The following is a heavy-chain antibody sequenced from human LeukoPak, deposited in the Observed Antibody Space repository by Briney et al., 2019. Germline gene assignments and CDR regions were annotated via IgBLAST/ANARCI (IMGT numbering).Heavy chain of an antibody. CDR2: INPNSGGT. CDR3: ARGRGSLWFGELLHFDY. V-gene: IGHV1-2*02. J-gene: IGHJ4*02. D-gene: IGHD3-10*01. CDR1: GYTFTGYY. Sequence: ASVKVSCKTSGYTFTGYYMHWVRQAPGQGLEWMGWINPNSGGTNYAQKFQGRVTMTRDTSISTAYMELSRLRSDDTAVYYCARGRGSLWFGELLHFDYWGQGTLVTVSS.